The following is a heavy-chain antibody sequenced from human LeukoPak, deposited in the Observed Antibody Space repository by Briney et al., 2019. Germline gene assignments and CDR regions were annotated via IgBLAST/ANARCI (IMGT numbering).Heavy chain of an antibody. CDR2: INPNSGGT. J-gene: IGHJ4*02. D-gene: IGHD5-24*01. V-gene: IGHV1-2*02. Sequence: ASVKVSCKASGYTFTGYCMHWVRQAPGQGLEWMGWINPNSGGTNYAQKFQGRVTMTRDTSISTAYMELSRLRSDDTAVYYCASSSRWLPYYFDYWGQGTLVTVSS. CDR1: GYTFTGYC. CDR3: ASSSRWLPYYFDY.